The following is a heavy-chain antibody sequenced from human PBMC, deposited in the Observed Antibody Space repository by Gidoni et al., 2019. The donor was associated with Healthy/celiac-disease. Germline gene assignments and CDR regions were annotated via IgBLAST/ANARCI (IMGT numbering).Heavy chain of an antibody. CDR2: ISGSGGST. Sequence: EVQLLESGGGLVQPGGSLRLSCAASGFTFSSYAMSWVRQAPGKGLEWVSAISGSGGSTYYADSVKGRFTISRDNSKNTLYLQMNSLRAEDTAVYYCAKDLGRYYDSSGYRSPFDYWGQGTLVTVSS. CDR3: AKDLGRYYDSSGYRSPFDY. D-gene: IGHD3-22*01. J-gene: IGHJ4*02. CDR1: GFTFSSYA. V-gene: IGHV3-23*01.